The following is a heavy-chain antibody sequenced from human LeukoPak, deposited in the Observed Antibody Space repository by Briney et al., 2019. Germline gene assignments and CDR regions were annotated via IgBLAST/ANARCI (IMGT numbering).Heavy chain of an antibody. V-gene: IGHV4-61*01. CDR1: GGSISSGSYY. D-gene: IGHD6-19*01. CDR3: ARMGNSSGWVRRGAYFQH. CDR2: IYYSGST. J-gene: IGHJ1*01. Sequence: PSQTLSLTCTVSGGSISSGSYYWSWIRQPPGKGLEWIGYIYYSGSTNYNPSLKSRVTISVDTSKNQFSLKLSSVTAADTAVYYCARMGNSSGWVRRGAYFQHWGQGTLVTVSS.